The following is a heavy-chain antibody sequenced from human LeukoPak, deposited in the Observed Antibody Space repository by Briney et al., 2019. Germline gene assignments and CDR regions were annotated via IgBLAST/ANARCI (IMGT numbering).Heavy chain of an antibody. Sequence: PSETLSLTCTVSGGSISTYYWSWIRQPPGKGLEWSGYIYYSGSTNYNPSLRSRVTISVDTSKNQFSLRLSSVTAADTAVYYCARYGRYSSSYYYYYMDVWGKGTTVTVSS. CDR2: IYYSGST. D-gene: IGHD6-13*01. CDR3: ARYGRYSSSYYYYYMDV. V-gene: IGHV4-59*01. CDR1: GGSISTYY. J-gene: IGHJ6*03.